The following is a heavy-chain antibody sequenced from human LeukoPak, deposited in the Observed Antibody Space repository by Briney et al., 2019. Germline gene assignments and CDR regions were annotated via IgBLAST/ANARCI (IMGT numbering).Heavy chain of an antibody. CDR3: ARGIILALDFDY. CDR2: IYYSGST. CDR1: GGSISSGVYY. D-gene: IGHD3-10*01. Sequence: SETLSLTCTVSGGSISSGVYYWSWIRQHPGKGLEWIGYIYYSGSTYYNPSLKSRVTISVDTSKNQFSLKLSSVTAADTAVYYCARGIILALDFDYWGQGTLVTVSS. J-gene: IGHJ4*02. V-gene: IGHV4-31*03.